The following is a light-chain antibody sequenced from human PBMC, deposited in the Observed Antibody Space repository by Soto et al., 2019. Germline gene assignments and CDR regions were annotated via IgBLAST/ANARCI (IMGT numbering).Light chain of an antibody. CDR1: SSNIGNNY. J-gene: IGLJ3*02. Sequence: QSVLTQPPSVSAAPGQKVTIFCSGSSSNIGNNYVSWYQQLPGTAPKLLIYENNKRPSGIPDRFSGSKSGTSATLGITGLQTGDEADYYCGTWDSSPGRVFGGGTKLTVL. CDR2: ENN. V-gene: IGLV1-51*02. CDR3: GTWDSSPGRV.